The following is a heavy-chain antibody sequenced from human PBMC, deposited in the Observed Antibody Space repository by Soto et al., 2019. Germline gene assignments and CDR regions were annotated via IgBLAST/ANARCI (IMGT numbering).Heavy chain of an antibody. CDR2: IIPIFGTA. D-gene: IGHD2-21*02. J-gene: IGHJ6*02. V-gene: IGHV1-69*12. CDR3: ARALCGDCVTGHYGMDV. CDR1: GGTFSSYA. Sequence: QVQLVQSGAEVKKPGSSVKVSCKASGGTFSSYAISWVRQAPGQGLEWMGGIIPIFGTANYAKKFQGRVTMTADESSSTAYMELSSLRSEDTAVYYCARALCGDCVTGHYGMDVWGQGTTVTVSS.